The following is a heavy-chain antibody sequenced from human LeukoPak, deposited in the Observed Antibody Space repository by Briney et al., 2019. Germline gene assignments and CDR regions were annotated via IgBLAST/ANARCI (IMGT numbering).Heavy chain of an antibody. Sequence: GGSLRLSCAASGFTFSSSDMHWVRQAPGKGLGWVAVISYDATNKYYADSVKGRFTISRDNSKDTLYLQMNSLSAEDTAVYYCAKGGRFTSGWRGAFDYWGQGTLVTVSS. CDR2: ISYDATNK. CDR3: AKGGRFTSGWRGAFDY. J-gene: IGHJ4*02. CDR1: GFTFSSSD. V-gene: IGHV3-30*18. D-gene: IGHD6-19*01.